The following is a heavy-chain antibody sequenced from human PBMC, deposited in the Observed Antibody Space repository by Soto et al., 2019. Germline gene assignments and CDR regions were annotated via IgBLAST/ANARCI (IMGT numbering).Heavy chain of an antibody. CDR3: VKGGVWGRIAARLLFVFDY. CDR2: ISSNGGST. Sequence: GGSLRLSCSASGFTFSSYAMHWVRQAPGKGLEYVSAISSNGGSTYYADSVKGRFTISRDNSKNTLYLQMSSLRAEDTAVYYCVKGGVWGRIAARLLFVFDYWGQGTLVTVSS. J-gene: IGHJ4*02. V-gene: IGHV3-64D*08. D-gene: IGHD6-6*01. CDR1: GFTFSSYA.